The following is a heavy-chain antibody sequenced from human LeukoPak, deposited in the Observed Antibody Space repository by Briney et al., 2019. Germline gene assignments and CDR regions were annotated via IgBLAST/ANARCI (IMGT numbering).Heavy chain of an antibody. CDR2: ISSSSSTI. V-gene: IGHV3-48*04. CDR3: AGNSILTGYYLFDY. CDR1: GFTFSRRS. D-gene: IGHD3-9*01. Sequence: PGGSLRLSCAAPGFTFSRRSMNWVRQAPGKGLEWVSYISSSSSTIYYADSVKGRFTISRDNAKNSLYLQMNSLRAEDTAVYYCAGNSILTGYYLFDYWGQGTLVTVSS. J-gene: IGHJ4*02.